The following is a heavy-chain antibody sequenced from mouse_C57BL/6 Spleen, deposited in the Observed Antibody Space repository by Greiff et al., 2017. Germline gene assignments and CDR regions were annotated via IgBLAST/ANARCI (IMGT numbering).Heavy chain of an antibody. D-gene: IGHD1-1*01. V-gene: IGHV1-63*01. CDR3: ARGHYYGSSFPYYLDY. CDR2: IYPGGGYT. CDR1: GYTFTNYW. J-gene: IGHJ2*01. Sequence: VKLMESGAELVRPGTSVKMSCKASGYTFTNYWIGWAKQRPGHGLEWIGDIYPGGGYTNYNEKFKGKATLTADKSSSTAYMQFSSLTSEDSAIYYCARGHYYGSSFPYYLDYWGQGTTLTVSS.